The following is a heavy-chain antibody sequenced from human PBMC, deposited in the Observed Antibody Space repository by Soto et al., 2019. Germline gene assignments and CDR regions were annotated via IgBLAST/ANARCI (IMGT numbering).Heavy chain of an antibody. J-gene: IGHJ4*02. CDR1: GYTFTAYY. CDR3: ARWAVGALDF. Sequence: GASVKVSCKASGYTFTAYYLHWVRQAPGQGLEWMGWTNPKTGDTTFAQKFQGRVTMTRDTSISTAYMELSSLESDDTAVYYCARWAVGALDFWGQGTQVTVSS. CDR2: TNPKTGDT. D-gene: IGHD1-26*01. V-gene: IGHV1-2*02.